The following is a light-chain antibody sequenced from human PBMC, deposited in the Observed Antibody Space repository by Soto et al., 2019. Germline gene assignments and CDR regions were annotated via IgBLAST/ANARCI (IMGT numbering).Light chain of an antibody. V-gene: IGKV3-20*01. Sequence: EVVLTQAPGTLSVSPGERGTLSFRASQSVSTSFLAWYQQKPGQAPRLLIYGAFSRATGIPDRFSGSGSGTDFTLTISRLEPEDFAVYYCQQYGNSIPITFGQGTRLEIK. CDR1: QSVSTSF. CDR2: GAF. CDR3: QQYGNSIPIT. J-gene: IGKJ5*01.